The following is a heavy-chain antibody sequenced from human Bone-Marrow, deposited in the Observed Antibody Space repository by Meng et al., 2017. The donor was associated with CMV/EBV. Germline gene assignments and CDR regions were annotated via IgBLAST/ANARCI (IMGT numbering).Heavy chain of an antibody. CDR1: GDSITNSNW. V-gene: IGHV4-4*02. D-gene: IGHD1-26*01. CDR3: ARNAGGKFDL. CDR2: VLHRGST. Sequence: LNCVVSGDSITNSNWWSWVRQPPGKGLEWIGEVLHRGSTTYNPSLKSRVTISEDTSKDQFSLTLRSVIAADTAVYYCARNAGGKFDLWGQGTLVTVSS. J-gene: IGHJ5*02.